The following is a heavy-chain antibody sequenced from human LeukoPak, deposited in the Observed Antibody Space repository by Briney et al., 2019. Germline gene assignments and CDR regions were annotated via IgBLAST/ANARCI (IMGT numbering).Heavy chain of an antibody. CDR2: IDWDDDK. CDR3: ARNVARSGYDPSGYYFYYMDV. J-gene: IGHJ6*03. V-gene: IGHV2-70*11. Sequence: QTLTLTCTFSGFSLSTSGMCISWIRQPPGKALEWLARIDWDDDKYYSTSLKSMLTISKDTSKNQVVLTIPNLDPMDTGTYYCARNVARSGYDPSGYYFYYMDVWGKGTTVTVSS. CDR1: GFSLSTSGMC. D-gene: IGHD5-12*01.